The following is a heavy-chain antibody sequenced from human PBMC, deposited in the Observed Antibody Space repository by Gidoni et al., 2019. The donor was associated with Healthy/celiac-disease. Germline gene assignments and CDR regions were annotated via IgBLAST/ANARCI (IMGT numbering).Heavy chain of an antibody. D-gene: IGHD3-22*01. Sequence: QVQLQESGPGLVKPSETLSLTCTVSGYSISSGYYWGWIRQPPGKGLEWIGSLYHSGSTYYNPSLKSRVTISVDTSKNQFSLKLSSVTAADTAVYYCARDFLALGIVVVAATDYWGQGTLVTVSS. V-gene: IGHV4-38-2*02. CDR3: ARDFLALGIVVVAATDY. CDR1: GYSISSGYY. CDR2: LYHSGST. J-gene: IGHJ4*02.